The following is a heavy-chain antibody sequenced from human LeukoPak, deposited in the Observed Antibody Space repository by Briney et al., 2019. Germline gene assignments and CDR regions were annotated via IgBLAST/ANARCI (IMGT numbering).Heavy chain of an antibody. CDR1: GFTFSSYG. V-gene: IGHV3-23*01. CDR2: IRGSGGRR. J-gene: IGHJ4*02. CDR3: AKDQGYSGYDPLDY. Sequence: GGSLRLSCAASGFTFSSYGMNWVRQAPGKGLEWVSAIRGSGGRRYSADSVKGRFTISRDNSKNTLYLQMNSLRAEDTAVYYCAKDQGYSGYDPLDYWGQETLVTVPS. D-gene: IGHD5-12*01.